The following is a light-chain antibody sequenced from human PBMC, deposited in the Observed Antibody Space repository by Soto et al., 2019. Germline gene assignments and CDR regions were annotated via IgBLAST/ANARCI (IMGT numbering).Light chain of an antibody. CDR3: GTWDSSLTAVL. CDR2: ESN. Sequence: QSVLTQPPSVSADPGQKVTISCSGSSSNIGKNHVSWYQQVPGTAPKLLIYESNKRPSGIPDRFSGSKSGTSATLGIAGLQTGDEADYYCGTWDSSLTAVLFGGGTKLTVL. J-gene: IGLJ2*01. CDR1: SSNIGKNH. V-gene: IGLV1-51*02.